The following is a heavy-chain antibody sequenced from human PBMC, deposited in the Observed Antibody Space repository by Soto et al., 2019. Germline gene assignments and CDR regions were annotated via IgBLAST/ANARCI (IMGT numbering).Heavy chain of an antibody. J-gene: IGHJ5*02. CDR2: INHSGST. CDR3: ARGGIAAAGSPLHP. Sequence: SETLSLTCAVYGGSFSGYYWSWIRQPPGKGLEWIGEINHSGSTNYNPSLKSRVTISVDTSKNQFSLKLSSVTAADTAVYYCARGGIAAAGSPLHPWGQGTLVTVSS. V-gene: IGHV4-34*01. D-gene: IGHD6-13*01. CDR1: GGSFSGYY.